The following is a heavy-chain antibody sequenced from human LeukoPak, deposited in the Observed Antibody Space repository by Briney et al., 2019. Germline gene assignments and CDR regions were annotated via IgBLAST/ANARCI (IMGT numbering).Heavy chain of an antibody. CDR2: VDHTGST. V-gene: IGHV4-59*01. Sequence: PSETLSLTCAVYGGSFSGYYWSWIRQPPGKGLEWIGYVDHTGSTNFNPSLNGRVSISRDTSKNLFSLRLRSVTAADTAVYFCARGRVSSSTWYSTYYYYFYMDVWGKGTTVTVSS. D-gene: IGHD4-11*01. CDR1: GGSFSGYY. J-gene: IGHJ6*03. CDR3: ARGRVSSSTWYSTYYYYFYMDV.